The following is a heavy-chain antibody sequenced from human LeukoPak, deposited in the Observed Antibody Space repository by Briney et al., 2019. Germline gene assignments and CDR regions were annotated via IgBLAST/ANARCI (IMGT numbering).Heavy chain of an antibody. CDR3: ARSYSSSWYPANAFDI. CDR2: IWYDGSNN. J-gene: IGHJ3*02. Sequence: GGTLRLSCVASGFTFSSYGMHWVRQAPGKGLEWVAVIWYDGSNNFYADSVKGLFTISRDNSKNTLYLKMNSLRAEDTAVYYCARSYSSSWYPANAFDIWGQGTMVTVSS. CDR1: GFTFSSYG. D-gene: IGHD6-13*01. V-gene: IGHV3-33*01.